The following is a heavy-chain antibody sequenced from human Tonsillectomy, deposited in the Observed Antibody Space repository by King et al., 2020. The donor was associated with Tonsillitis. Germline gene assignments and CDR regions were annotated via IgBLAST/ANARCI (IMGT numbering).Heavy chain of an antibody. CDR2: IKIKVDGGTI. CDR3: SSPAPYSESKWCPHL. D-gene: IGHD1-26*01. J-gene: IGHJ5*02. Sequence: VQLVESGGGLVKPGGSLRLSCAASGFTFSNAWMTWFRQAPGKGLEWVGRIKIKVDGGTIDYAAPVRGRFIISRDDSNNTLYLQLSSLKTEDTAVYYCSSPAPYSESKWCPHLWGQGTLFTVSS. V-gene: IGHV3-15*01. CDR1: GFTFSNAW.